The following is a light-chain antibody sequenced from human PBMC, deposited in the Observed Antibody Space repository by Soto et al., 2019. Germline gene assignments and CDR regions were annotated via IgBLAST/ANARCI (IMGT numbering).Light chain of an antibody. CDR1: QSINIY. CDR3: QQSFGNVYT. Sequence: DIQMTQSTSSLSASVGDRVTITCRASQSINIYVNWYQQEPGKAPKLLIYAASNLRRGVPPRFSGSGSGTDFALTISSLQPEDFATYYCQQSFGNVYTFGQGTRLEIK. CDR2: AAS. V-gene: IGKV1-39*01. J-gene: IGKJ2*01.